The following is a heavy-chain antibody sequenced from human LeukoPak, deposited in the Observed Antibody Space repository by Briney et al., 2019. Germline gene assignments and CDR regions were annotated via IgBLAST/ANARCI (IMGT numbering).Heavy chain of an antibody. CDR3: ARGGEQQLNPGWFDP. J-gene: IGHJ5*02. Sequence: ASVKVSCKPSGYTFTSYYIHWVRQAPGQGLEWMGIINPIGRSTNYAQKFQGRVTMTRDTSTTTVYMELSSLRSEDTAVYYCARGGEQQLNPGWFDPWGQGTLVTVSS. V-gene: IGHV1-46*01. CDR1: GYTFTSYY. CDR2: INPIGRST. D-gene: IGHD6-13*01.